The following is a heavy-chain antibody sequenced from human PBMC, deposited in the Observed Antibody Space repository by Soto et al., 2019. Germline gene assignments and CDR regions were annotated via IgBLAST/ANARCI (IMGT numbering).Heavy chain of an antibody. Sequence: QVQLVQSGAEVKKPGASVKVSCKASGYTFTSYYMHWVRQAPGQGLEWMGIINPSGGSTSYAQKSRGRVTRTRDTSTSTVYRELGSLRSEATAVYYCARDLSGEPYDSLNWSAPGGQGTLVTVSS. CDR1: GYTFTSYY. D-gene: IGHD3-3*01. V-gene: IGHV1-46*01. CDR3: ARDLSGEPYDSLNWSAP. CDR2: INPSGGST. J-gene: IGHJ5*02.